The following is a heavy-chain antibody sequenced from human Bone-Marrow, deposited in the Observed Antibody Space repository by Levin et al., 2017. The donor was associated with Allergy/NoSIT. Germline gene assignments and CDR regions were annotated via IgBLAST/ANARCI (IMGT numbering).Heavy chain of an antibody. J-gene: IGHJ5*02. V-gene: IGHV3-23*01. D-gene: IGHD1-26*01. CDR3: AKVSGSYPEYNWFDP. Sequence: GGSLRLTCAASGFTFGSYGMSWVRQAPGKGLEWVSAISGTGVATYYADSVKGRFTISRDNSKNTLYLQVNSLRVEDTAVYYCAKVSGSYPEYNWFDPWGQGTLVTVSS. CDR1: GFTFGSYG. CDR2: ISGTGVAT.